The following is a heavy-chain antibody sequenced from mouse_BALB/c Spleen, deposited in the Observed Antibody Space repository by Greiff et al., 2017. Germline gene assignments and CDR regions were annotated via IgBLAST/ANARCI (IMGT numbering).Heavy chain of an antibody. V-gene: IGHV1-14*01. CDR2: INPYNDGT. J-gene: IGHJ3*01. D-gene: IGHD1-1*01. Sequence: VQLKESGPELVKPGASVKMSCKASGYTFTSYVMHWVKQKPGQGLEWIGYINPYNDGTKYNEKFKGKATLTSDKSSSTAYMELSSLTSEDSAVYYCARSGGYYGSTWFAYWGQGTLVTVAA. CDR1: GYTFTSYV. CDR3: ARSGGYYGSTWFAY.